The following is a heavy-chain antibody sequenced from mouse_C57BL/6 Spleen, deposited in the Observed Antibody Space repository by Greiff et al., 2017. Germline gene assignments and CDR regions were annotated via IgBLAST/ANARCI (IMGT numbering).Heavy chain of an antibody. J-gene: IGHJ3*01. V-gene: IGHV1-26*01. CDR3: ARGGFITTVVAPFAY. D-gene: IGHD1-1*01. Sequence: EVQLQQSGPELVKPGASVKISCKASGYTFTDYYMNWVKQSHGKSLEWIGDINPNNGGTSYNQKFKGKATLTVDKSSSTAYMELRSLTSEDSAVYYCARGGFITTVVAPFAYWGQGTLVTVSA. CDR1: GYTFTDYY. CDR2: INPNNGGT.